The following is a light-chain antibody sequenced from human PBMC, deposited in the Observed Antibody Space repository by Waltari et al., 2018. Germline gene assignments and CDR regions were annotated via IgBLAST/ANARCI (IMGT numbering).Light chain of an antibody. CDR1: QSVSSSY. CDR3: QQYGGSPYT. V-gene: IGKV3-20*01. J-gene: IGKJ2*01. Sequence: EIVLTQSPGTLSLSPGERATLSCRASQSVSSSYLAWYQQKPGQAPRILIYGASIRATGIPDRFSGSGSGTGFTLTISRLEPEDFAVYYCQQYGGSPYTFGQGTKLEIK. CDR2: GAS.